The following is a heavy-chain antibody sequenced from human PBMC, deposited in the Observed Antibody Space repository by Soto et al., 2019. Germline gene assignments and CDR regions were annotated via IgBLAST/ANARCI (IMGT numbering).Heavy chain of an antibody. CDR3: ATSDTAMADYYYYYMDV. CDR1: GGSPTRYF. D-gene: IGHD5-18*01. CDR2: TYYNGRT. V-gene: IGHV4-59*01. Sequence: QAQVQDSGPGLVKPSETLSLTCTVSGGSPTRYFWSWIRQPPGKGLEWIGYTYYNGRTSYNPALKSRVAISADTSKRQFSLKLTSVTAADTAVYYCATSDTAMADYYYYYMDVWGKGAKVTVSS. J-gene: IGHJ6*03.